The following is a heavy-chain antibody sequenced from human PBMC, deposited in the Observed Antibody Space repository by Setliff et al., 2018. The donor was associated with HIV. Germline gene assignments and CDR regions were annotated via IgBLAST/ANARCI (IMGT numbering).Heavy chain of an antibody. CDR3: ARTRGGCMTSSCPTSYYYYYMDV. D-gene: IGHD2-2*01. J-gene: IGHJ6*03. CDR2: IYYSGSA. Sequence: PSETLSLTCTVSGVSISSYYWSWIRQSPGRGLEWIGYIYYSGSANYNPSLKTRVTLSADTSKNQFSLKLSSVTAADTAVYYCARTRGGCMTSSCPTSYYYYYMDVWGRGTTVTVSS. CDR1: GVSISSYY. V-gene: IGHV4-59*12.